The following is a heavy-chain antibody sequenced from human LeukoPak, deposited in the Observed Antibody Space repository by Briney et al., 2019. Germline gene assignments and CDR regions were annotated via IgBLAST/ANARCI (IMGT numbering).Heavy chain of an antibody. V-gene: IGHV5-51*01. J-gene: IGHJ5*02. CDR3: ARSNMVYGGYNWFDP. CDR2: IYPGDSDT. D-gene: IGHD2-8*01. Sequence: GESLKISCKGSGYSFTSYWIGWVRQLPGKGLEWMGIIYPGDSDTRYSPSFQGQVTISADKSISTAYLQWSSLKASDTAMYYCARSNMVYGGYNWFDPWGQGTLVTVSS. CDR1: GYSFTSYW.